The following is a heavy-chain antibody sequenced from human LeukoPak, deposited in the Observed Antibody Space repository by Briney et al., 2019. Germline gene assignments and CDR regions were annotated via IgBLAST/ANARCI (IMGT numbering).Heavy chain of an antibody. CDR1: GYTFTGYC. CDR3: ARSSLGTITAGPFDY. V-gene: IGHV1-2*02. J-gene: IGHJ4*02. Sequence: ASVTVSCKASGYTFTGYCMHWVRQAPGQGLEWMGWINPNSGGTNYAQKFQGRVTMTRDTSISTAYMELSRLTSDDTALYYCARSSLGTITAGPFDYWGQGTLVTVSS. CDR2: INPNSGGT. D-gene: IGHD5-12*01.